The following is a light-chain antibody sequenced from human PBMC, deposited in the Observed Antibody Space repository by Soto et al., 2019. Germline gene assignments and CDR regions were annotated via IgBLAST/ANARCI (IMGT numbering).Light chain of an antibody. CDR2: DAS. Sequence: EIVMTQSPATLSLSPGDRATITCRASQSISSYLAWYQQKPGQAPRLLIYDASNRATGIPARFSGSGSGTDFTLTISSLEQEDFAVYCCQFNTTLLTFGQGTKVEIK. J-gene: IGKJ4*01. CDR1: QSISSY. V-gene: IGKV3-11*01. CDR3: QFNTTLLT.